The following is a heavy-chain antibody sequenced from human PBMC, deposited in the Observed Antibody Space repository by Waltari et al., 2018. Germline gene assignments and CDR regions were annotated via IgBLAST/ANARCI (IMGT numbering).Heavy chain of an antibody. J-gene: IGHJ3*02. CDR1: GFTFSSYG. CDR2: IRYDGSNK. Sequence: QVQLVESGGGVVQPGGSLRLSCAAAGFTFSSYGMQWVRQAPGKGLEWVAFIRYDGSNKYYADSVKGRFTISRDNSKNTLYLQMNSLRAEDTAVYYCANDIVATIEAFDIWGQGTMVTVSS. D-gene: IGHD5-12*01. CDR3: ANDIVATIEAFDI. V-gene: IGHV3-30*02.